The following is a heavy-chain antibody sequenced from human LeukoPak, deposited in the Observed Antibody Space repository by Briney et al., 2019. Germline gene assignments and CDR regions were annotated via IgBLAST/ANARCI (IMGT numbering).Heavy chain of an antibody. D-gene: IGHD6-19*01. Sequence: SETLSLTCTVSGGSISSSSYYWGWIRQPPGKGLEWIGSIYYSGSTYYNPSLKSRVTISVDTSKNQFSLKLSSVTAADTAVYYCARHVAVAGRNERSNCYYGMDVWGQGTTVTVSS. V-gene: IGHV4-39*01. CDR1: GGSISSSSYY. CDR3: ARHVAVAGRNERSNCYYGMDV. J-gene: IGHJ6*02. CDR2: IYYSGST.